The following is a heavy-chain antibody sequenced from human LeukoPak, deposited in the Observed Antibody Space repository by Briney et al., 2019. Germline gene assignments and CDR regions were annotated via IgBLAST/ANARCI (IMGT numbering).Heavy chain of an antibody. J-gene: IGHJ4*02. CDR3: VRDGDDWNDFDH. CDR2: IWYDGSNQ. CDR1: GFTFSTYG. Sequence: GGSLRLSCAASGFTFSTYGMHWVRQAPGKGLEWVALIWYDGSNQYYADSVKGRFAISRDNAKNSLYLQMNSLRVEDTAVYYCVRDGDDWNDFDHWGQGTLVTVSS. V-gene: IGHV3-33*01. D-gene: IGHD1-1*01.